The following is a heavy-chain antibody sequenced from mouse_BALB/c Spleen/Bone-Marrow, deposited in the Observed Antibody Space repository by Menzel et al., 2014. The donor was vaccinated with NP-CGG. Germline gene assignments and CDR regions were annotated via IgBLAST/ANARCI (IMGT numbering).Heavy chain of an antibody. Sequence: QVQLQQSGPGLVQPSQSLSITCTVSGFSLTSYGVHWVRQSPGKGLEWLGVIWRGGSTDYNAAFMSRLSITKDNSKSQVFFKMNSLQADDTAIYYCAKNQGSFCYGSSHWYFDVWGAGTTVTVSS. CDR3: AKNQGSFCYGSSHWYFDV. J-gene: IGHJ1*01. CDR2: IWRGGST. V-gene: IGHV2-5*01. D-gene: IGHD1-1*01. CDR1: GFSLTSYG.